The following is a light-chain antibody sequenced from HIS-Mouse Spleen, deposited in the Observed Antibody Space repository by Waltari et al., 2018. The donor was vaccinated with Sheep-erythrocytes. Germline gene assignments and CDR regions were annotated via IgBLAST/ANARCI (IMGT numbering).Light chain of an antibody. Sequence: QSALTQPASVSGSPGQSITISCTGTSSDVGSYNLVSWYQQHPGKAPKLMVYEGSKRHSWVSNRFSGSKSGNTASLTIFGLQAEDEADYYCCSYAGSSTWVFGGGTKLTVL. V-gene: IGLV2-23*01. CDR2: EGS. CDR1: SSDVGSYNL. CDR3: CSYAGSSTWV. J-gene: IGLJ3*02.